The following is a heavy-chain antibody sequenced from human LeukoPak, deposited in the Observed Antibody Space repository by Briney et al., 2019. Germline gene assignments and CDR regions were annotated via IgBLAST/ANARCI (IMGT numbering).Heavy chain of an antibody. CDR2: SSGNNRYA. J-gene: IGHJ4*02. V-gene: IGHV1-18*01. Sequence: GASVKVSCKASGYTFNHGVSWVRQAPGQGLERMGWSSGNNRYANYAQKFQGRVTMTTDTSRATAYMELGSLRSDDTAVYYCAGCGSASCSPFDYWGQGTLVTVSS. D-gene: IGHD2-2*01. CDR3: AGCGSASCSPFDY. CDR1: GYTFNHG.